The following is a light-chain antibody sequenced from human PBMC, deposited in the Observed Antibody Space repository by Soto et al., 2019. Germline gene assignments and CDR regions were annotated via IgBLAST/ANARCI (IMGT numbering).Light chain of an antibody. J-gene: IGKJ4*01. V-gene: IGKV3-15*01. Sequence: EVGMSQSPATVSVSPGERATLSCRASQSVSSNLAWYQQKPGQAPRLLIYGASTRATGIPARFSGSGSGTDFTLTISSLEPEDFAVYYCQQRSNWPLTFGGGTKVDIK. CDR1: QSVSSN. CDR3: QQRSNWPLT. CDR2: GAS.